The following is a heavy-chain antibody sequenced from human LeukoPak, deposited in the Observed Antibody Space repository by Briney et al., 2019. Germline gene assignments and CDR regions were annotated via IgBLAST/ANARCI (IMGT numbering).Heavy chain of an antibody. CDR1: GFTFSTYE. V-gene: IGHV3-48*03. Sequence: GGSLRLSCAASGFTFSTYEMNWVRQAPGKGLEWVSYISSSGSTIYYADSVKGRFTISRDNAKNSLYLQMNSLRAEDTAVYYCARAADHYDSSGYQYYFDYWGQGTLVTVSS. CDR2: ISSSGSTI. J-gene: IGHJ4*02. D-gene: IGHD3-22*01. CDR3: ARAADHYDSSGYQYYFDY.